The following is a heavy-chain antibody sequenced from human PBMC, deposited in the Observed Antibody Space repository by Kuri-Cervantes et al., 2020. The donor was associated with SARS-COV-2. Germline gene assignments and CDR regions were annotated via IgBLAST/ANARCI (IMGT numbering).Heavy chain of an antibody. V-gene: IGHV3-7*03. CDR2: IKQDGSEK. Sequence: GESLKISCVASGFIFSGYWMSWVRQAPGKGLEWVANIKQDGSEKYYVDSVKGRFTISRDNAKNSLYLQMNSLRAEDTAVYYCARDNAAAGTFFAISAYYGMDVWGQGTTVTVSS. CDR1: GFIFSGYW. J-gene: IGHJ6*02. D-gene: IGHD6-13*01. CDR3: ARDNAAAGTFFAISAYYGMDV.